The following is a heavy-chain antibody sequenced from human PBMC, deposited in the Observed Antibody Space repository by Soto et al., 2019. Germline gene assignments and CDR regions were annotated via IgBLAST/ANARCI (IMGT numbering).Heavy chain of an antibody. V-gene: IGHV4-4*02. CDR3: ATLPPRIQVAVLPLPT. D-gene: IGHD2-15*01. CDR2: MYHSGST. CDR1: GGSISSTNW. J-gene: IGHJ5*02. Sequence: QVQLRESGPGLVMPSGTLSLNCAASGGSISSTNWSTWVRQSRGKVLEWIGEMYHSGSTTYNPSLRGLVRMSSDKSNTQFSTQRRHVTAAGTAGYYWATLPPRIQVAVLPLPTWGRGTLVTVSP.